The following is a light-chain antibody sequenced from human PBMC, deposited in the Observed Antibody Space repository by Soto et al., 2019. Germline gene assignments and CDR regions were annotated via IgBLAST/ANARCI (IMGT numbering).Light chain of an antibody. J-gene: IGKJ1*01. CDR1: QSVSSSY. Sequence: EIVLTQSPGTLSLSPGERATLSFMASQSVSSSYLAWYQQKPGQAPRLLIHDASRRATGIPDRFSGSGSGTDFSLTISRLEPEDFAVYYCQHYDSSRWTFGLGTKVDIK. CDR3: QHYDSSRWT. CDR2: DAS. V-gene: IGKV3-20*01.